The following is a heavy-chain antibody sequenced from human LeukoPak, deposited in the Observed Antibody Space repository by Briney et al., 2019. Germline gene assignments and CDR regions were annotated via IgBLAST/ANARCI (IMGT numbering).Heavy chain of an antibody. CDR2: ISYDGSNK. V-gene: IGHV3-30*18. D-gene: IGHD3-10*01. CDR1: GFTFSSYG. J-gene: IGHJ4*02. CDR3: AKEPEELLWFGELSDY. Sequence: PGRSLRLSCAASGFTFSSYGMHWVRQAPGKGLEWVAVISYDGSNKYYADSVKGRFTISRDNSKNTLYLQMNSLRAEDTAVYYCAKEPEELLWFGELSDYWGQGTLVTVSS.